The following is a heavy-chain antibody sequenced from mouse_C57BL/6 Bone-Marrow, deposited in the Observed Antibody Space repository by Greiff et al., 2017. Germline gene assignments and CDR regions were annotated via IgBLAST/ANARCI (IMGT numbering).Heavy chain of an antibody. Sequence: VQLQQSGAELVRPGASVKLSCTASGFNIKDDYMHWVKQRPEQGLEWIGWIDPENGDTEYASKFQGKATITADTSSNTAYLQLSSLTSEDTAVYDCTTIYYYGSSYEGSYYAMDYWGQGTSVTVSS. J-gene: IGHJ4*01. D-gene: IGHD1-1*01. V-gene: IGHV14-4*01. CDR1: GFNIKDDY. CDR3: TTIYYYGSSYEGSYYAMDY. CDR2: IDPENGDT.